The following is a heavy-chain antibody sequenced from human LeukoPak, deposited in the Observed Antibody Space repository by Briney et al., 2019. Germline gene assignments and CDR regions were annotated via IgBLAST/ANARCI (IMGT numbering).Heavy chain of an antibody. D-gene: IGHD2-21*02. V-gene: IGHV4-39*07. CDR3: AGAYCGGDCYSGRAFDI. CDR1: GGSISSGIYS. Sequence: PSETLSLTCTVSGGSISSGIYSWGWIRQPPGKGLEWIGSIYYSGSTYYNSSLKSRVTISVDTSKNQFSLKLSSVTAADTAVYYCAGAYCGGDCYSGRAFDIWGQGTMVTVSS. CDR2: IYYSGST. J-gene: IGHJ3*02.